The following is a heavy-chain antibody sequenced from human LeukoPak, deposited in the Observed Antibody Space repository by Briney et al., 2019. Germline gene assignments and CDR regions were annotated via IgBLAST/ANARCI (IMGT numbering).Heavy chain of an antibody. CDR2: IKSDGSST. Sequence: GGSLRLSCAVSGFTFRSYWMHWVRQAPGKGLVWVSSIKSDGSSTTYADSVKGRFTISRDNAENTLYLQMNSLRVEDTAVYHCARISTMVRHYWGQGTLVTVSS. J-gene: IGHJ4*02. CDR3: ARISTMVRHY. D-gene: IGHD3-10*01. CDR1: GFTFRSYW. V-gene: IGHV3-74*03.